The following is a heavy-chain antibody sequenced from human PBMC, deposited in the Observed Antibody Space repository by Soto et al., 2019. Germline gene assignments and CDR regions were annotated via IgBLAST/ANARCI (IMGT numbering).Heavy chain of an antibody. Sequence: ASVKVSCKASGGTFSNYVVNWVRQAPGQGLEWMGRIIPISGAANYAQKFQGRVTITADKSTSTSYMELSSLRSEDTAVYYCARDMTRTVVPYLDFWGQGTLVTAPQ. CDR3: ARDMTRTVVPYLDF. J-gene: IGHJ4*02. V-gene: IGHV1-69*06. D-gene: IGHD1-7*01. CDR2: IIPISGAA. CDR1: GGTFSNYV.